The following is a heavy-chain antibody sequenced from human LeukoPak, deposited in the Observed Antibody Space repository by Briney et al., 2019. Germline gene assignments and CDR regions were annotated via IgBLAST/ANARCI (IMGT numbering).Heavy chain of an antibody. CDR3: TRVFSGWLPFYFDY. CDR2: MRSGSYGGTT. J-gene: IGHJ4*02. Sequence: PGGSLRLSCTASGFNFGDFGMSWVRQAPGKGLEWVSFMRSGSYGGTTEYAASVEGRFTISRDDSKSIVYLEMKSLKTEDTALYFCTRVFSGWLPFYFDYWGQGALVTVSS. D-gene: IGHD5-12*01. V-gene: IGHV3-49*04. CDR1: GFNFGDFG.